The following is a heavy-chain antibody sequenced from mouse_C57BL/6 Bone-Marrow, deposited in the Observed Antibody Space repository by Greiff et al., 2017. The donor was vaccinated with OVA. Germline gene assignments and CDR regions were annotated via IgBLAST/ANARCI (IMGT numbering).Heavy chain of an antibody. J-gene: IGHJ1*03. CDR1: GYTFTSYW. Sequence: QVRLQQSGAELVRPGSSVKLSCKASGYTFTSYWMHWVKQRPIQGLEWIGNIDPSDSEPHYHQKFKDKATLTVDKSSSTAYMQLSSLTSEDSAVYYCARVTVVDHWYFDVWGTGTTVTVSS. CDR2: IDPSDSEP. D-gene: IGHD1-1*01. CDR3: ARVTVVDHWYFDV. V-gene: IGHV1-52*01.